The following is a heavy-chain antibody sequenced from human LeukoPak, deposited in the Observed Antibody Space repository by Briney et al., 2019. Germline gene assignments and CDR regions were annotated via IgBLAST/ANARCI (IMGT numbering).Heavy chain of an antibody. J-gene: IGHJ4*02. Sequence: SQTLSLTCTVSGGSISSGGYYWSWIRQHPGKGLEWIGYIYYSGSTYYNPSLKSRVTISVDTSKNQFSLKLSSVTAADTAVYYCARDYSGYANFDYWGQGTLVTVSS. CDR2: IYYSGST. V-gene: IGHV4-31*03. CDR1: GGSISSGGYY. D-gene: IGHD5-12*01. CDR3: ARDYSGYANFDY.